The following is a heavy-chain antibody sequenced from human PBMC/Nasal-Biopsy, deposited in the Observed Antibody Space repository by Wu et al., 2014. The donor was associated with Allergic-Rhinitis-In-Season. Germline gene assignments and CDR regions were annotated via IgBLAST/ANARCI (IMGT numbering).Heavy chain of an antibody. Sequence: TLSLTCTVSGGSISSHYWSWIRQPAGKGLEWIGRIYTSGSTNYNPPSKSRVTMSVDTSKNQFSLKLSSVTAADTAVYYCARGRGYSSSFDYWGQGTLVTVSS. V-gene: IGHV4-4*07. D-gene: IGHD6-6*01. CDR3: ARGRGYSSSFDY. J-gene: IGHJ4*02. CDR2: IYTSGST. CDR1: GGSISSHY.